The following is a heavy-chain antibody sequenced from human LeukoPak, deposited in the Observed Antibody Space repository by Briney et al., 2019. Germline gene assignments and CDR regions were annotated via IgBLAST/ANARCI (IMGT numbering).Heavy chain of an antibody. V-gene: IGHV4-39*07. Sequence: PSETLSLTCTVSGGSISSSSYYWGWIRQPPGKGLEWIGSIYYSGSTYYNPSLKSRVTISVDTSKNQFSLKLSSVTAADTAVYYCARQSGYALYYYYGMDVWGQGTTVTVSS. D-gene: IGHD3-9*01. CDR3: ARQSGYALYYYYGMDV. CDR1: GGSISSSSYY. J-gene: IGHJ6*02. CDR2: IYYSGST.